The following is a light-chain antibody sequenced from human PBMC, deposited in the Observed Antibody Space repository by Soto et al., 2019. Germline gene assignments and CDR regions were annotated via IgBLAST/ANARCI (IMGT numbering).Light chain of an antibody. J-gene: IGLJ2*01. CDR1: SSDVGNYNL. Sequence: QSVLTQPASVSGSPGQSITISCIGTSSDVGNYNLVSWYQQHPGKAPKLMIYEDSERPSGVSNRFSGSKSGNTASLTISGLQAEDEADYYCCSYAGPRTVVFGGGTKLTVL. CDR3: CSYAGPRTVV. V-gene: IGLV2-23*01. CDR2: EDS.